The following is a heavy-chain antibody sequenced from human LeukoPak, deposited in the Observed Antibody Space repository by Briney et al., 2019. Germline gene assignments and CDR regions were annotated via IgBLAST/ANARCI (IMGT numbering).Heavy chain of an antibody. CDR2: IFSST. CDR1: GFTVSSNS. CDR3: AKEGDYYGSGSHRDAFDM. J-gene: IGHJ3*02. D-gene: IGHD3-10*01. V-gene: IGHV3-53*01. Sequence: GGSLRLSCTVSGFTVSSNSMSWVRQAPGKGLEWVSFIFSSTHYSDSVKGRFTISIDNSKNTLYLQMNSLRAEDTAVYYCAKEGDYYGSGSHRDAFDMWGQGTMVAVSS.